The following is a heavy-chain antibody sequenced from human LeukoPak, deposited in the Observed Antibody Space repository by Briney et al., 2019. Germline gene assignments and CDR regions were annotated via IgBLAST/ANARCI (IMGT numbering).Heavy chain of an antibody. CDR2: IIPIFGTA. CDR1: GGTFSSYA. CDR3: ASIRRYSGSYTFDY. D-gene: IGHD1-26*01. Sequence: SVKVSCKASGGTFSSYAISWVPQAPGQGLEWMGRIIPIFGTANYAQKFQGRVTITTDESTSTAYMELSSLRSEDTAVYYSASIRRYSGSYTFDYWGQGTLVTVSS. V-gene: IGHV1-69*05. J-gene: IGHJ4*02.